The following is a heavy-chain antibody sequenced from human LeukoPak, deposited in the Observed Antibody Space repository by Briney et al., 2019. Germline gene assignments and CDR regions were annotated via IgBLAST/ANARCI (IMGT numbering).Heavy chain of an antibody. V-gene: IGHV3-48*04. D-gene: IGHD6-19*01. J-gene: IGHJ4*02. CDR2: ISSTSSSI. CDR3: AREPYSSGPGGFDY. CDR1: GFTFSSYS. Sequence: PGGSLRLSCAVSGFTFSSYSMNWVRQAPGKGLEWLSYISSTSSSIYYADSVKGRFTISRDNAKNSLFLQMNSLRAEDTAVYYCAREPYSSGPGGFDYWGKGTLVTVSS.